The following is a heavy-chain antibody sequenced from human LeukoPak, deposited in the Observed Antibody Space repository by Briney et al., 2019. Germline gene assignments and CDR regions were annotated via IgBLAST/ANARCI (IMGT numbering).Heavy chain of an antibody. CDR3: ARDYYDSSVPPYGMDV. V-gene: IGHV1-46*01. CDR2: INPSGGST. Sequence: ASVKVSRKASGYSFTNYYIHWVRQAPGQGLEWMGIINPSGGSTSYAQKFQGRVTMTRDTSTSTVYMELSSLRSEDTAVYYCARDYYDSSVPPYGMDVWGQGTTVTVSS. D-gene: IGHD3-22*01. J-gene: IGHJ6*02. CDR1: GYSFTNYY.